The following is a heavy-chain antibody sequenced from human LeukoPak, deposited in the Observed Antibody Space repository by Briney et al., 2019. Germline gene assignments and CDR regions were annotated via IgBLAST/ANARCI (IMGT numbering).Heavy chain of an antibody. CDR3: ARDESSSGCCSGGSCYSITPGWFDP. V-gene: IGHV3-7*01. CDR1: GFTFSSYW. J-gene: IGHJ5*02. CDR2: IKQDGSEK. Sequence: GGSLRLSCAASGFTFSSYWMSWVRQAPGKGLEWVANIKQDGSEKYYVDSVKGRFTISRDNAKNSLYLQMNSLRAEDTAVYYCARDESSSGCCSGGSCYSITPGWFDPWGQGTLVTVSS. D-gene: IGHD2-15*01.